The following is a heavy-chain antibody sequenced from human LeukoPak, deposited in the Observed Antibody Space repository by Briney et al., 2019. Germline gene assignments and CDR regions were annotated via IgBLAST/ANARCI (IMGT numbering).Heavy chain of an antibody. J-gene: IGHJ6*03. Sequence: GGSLRLSCEASGFTFSDYGMHWVRQAPGKGLEWVAFIRYDGRNKYYADSVKGRFTISRDNAKNSLYLQMDSLRAEDTAVYYCAREGCSGGSCYYYYYYMDVWGKGTTVTVSS. CDR1: GFTFSDYG. CDR2: IRYDGRNK. V-gene: IGHV3-30*02. D-gene: IGHD2-15*01. CDR3: AREGCSGGSCYYYYYYMDV.